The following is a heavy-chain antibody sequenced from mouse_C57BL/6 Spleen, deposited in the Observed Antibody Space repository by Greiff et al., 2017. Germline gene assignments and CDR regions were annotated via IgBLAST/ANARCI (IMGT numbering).Heavy chain of an antibody. CDR2: IYPRDGST. CDR1: GYTFTSYD. J-gene: IGHJ4*01. V-gene: IGHV1-85*01. Sequence: QVQLQQSGPELVKPGASVKLSCKASGYTFTSYDINWVKQRPGQGLEWIGWIYPRDGSTKYNEKFKGKATLTVDTSSSTAYMELHSLTSEDSAVYFCAPSYYYGSRPYAMDYWGQGTSVTVSS. CDR3: APSYYYGSRPYAMDY. D-gene: IGHD1-1*01.